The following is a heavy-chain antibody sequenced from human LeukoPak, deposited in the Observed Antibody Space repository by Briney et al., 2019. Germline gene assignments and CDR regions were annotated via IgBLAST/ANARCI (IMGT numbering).Heavy chain of an antibody. V-gene: IGHV3-9*01. CDR3: CYSSWFGEPTCDY. D-gene: IGHD3-10*01. CDR1: GFTFDDYA. CDR2: ISWNSGSI. Sequence: PGGSLRLSCAASGFTFDDYAMHWVRQAPGKGLEWVSGISWNSGSIGYADSVKGRFTISRDNAKNSLYLQMNSLRAEDTAVYYCCYSSWFGEPTCDYWGQGTLVTVSS. J-gene: IGHJ4*02.